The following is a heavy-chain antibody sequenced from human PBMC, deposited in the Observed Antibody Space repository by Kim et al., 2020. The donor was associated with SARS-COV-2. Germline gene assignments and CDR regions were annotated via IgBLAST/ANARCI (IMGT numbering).Heavy chain of an antibody. V-gene: IGHV1-2*02. J-gene: IGHJ5*02. CDR3: ASLVVVPAANYDP. Sequence: YAQKFQGRVTRTRDTSISTAYMELSRLRSDDTAVYYCASLVVVPAANYDPWGQGTLVTVSS. D-gene: IGHD2-2*01.